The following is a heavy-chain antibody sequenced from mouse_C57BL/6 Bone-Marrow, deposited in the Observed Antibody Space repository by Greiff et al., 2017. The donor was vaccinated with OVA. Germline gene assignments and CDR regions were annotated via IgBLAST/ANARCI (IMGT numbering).Heavy chain of an antibody. CDR3: ARRPLEGYAMDY. D-gene: IGHD2-10*02. J-gene: IGHJ4*01. V-gene: IGHV5-6*01. CDR1: GFTFSSYG. CDR2: ISSGGSYT. Sequence: EVQVVESGGDLVKPGGSLKLSCAASGFTFSSYGMSWVRQTPDKRLEWVATISSGGSYTYYPDSVKGRFTISRDNAKNTLYLQMSSLKSEDTAMYYCARRPLEGYAMDYWGQGTSVTVSS.